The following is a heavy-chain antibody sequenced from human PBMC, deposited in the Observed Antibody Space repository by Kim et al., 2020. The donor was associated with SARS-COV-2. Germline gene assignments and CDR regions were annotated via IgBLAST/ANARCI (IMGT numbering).Heavy chain of an antibody. CDR2: ISGSGGST. J-gene: IGHJ4*02. D-gene: IGHD2-2*03. CDR3: AKGAPLDIVVVPAARYSSGLFDY. CDR1: GFTFSSYA. V-gene: IGHV3-23*01. Sequence: GGSLRLSCAASGFTFSSYAMSWVRQAPGKGLEWVSAISGSGGSTYYADSVKGRFTISRDNSKNTLYLQMNSLRAEDTAVYYCAKGAPLDIVVVPAARYSSGLFDYWGQGTLVTVSS.